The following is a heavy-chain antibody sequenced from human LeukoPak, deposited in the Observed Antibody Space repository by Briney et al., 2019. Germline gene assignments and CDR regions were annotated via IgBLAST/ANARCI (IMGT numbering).Heavy chain of an antibody. CDR2: LYPSGST. Sequence: SETLSLTCTVSGGSISSYYWSWIRQPAGKGLEWIGRLYPSGSTNYNPSLKSRVTMSVDTSKNQFSLKLSSVTAADTAVYYCARGGGTMVRGAPPDWFDPWGQGTLVTVSS. CDR3: ARGGGTMVRGAPPDWFDP. CDR1: GGSISSYY. D-gene: IGHD3-10*01. V-gene: IGHV4-4*07. J-gene: IGHJ5*02.